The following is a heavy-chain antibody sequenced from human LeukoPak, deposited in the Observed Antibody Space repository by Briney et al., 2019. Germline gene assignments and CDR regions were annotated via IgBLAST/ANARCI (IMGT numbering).Heavy chain of an antibody. Sequence: PGGSLRLSCAASGFTFSSYSMNWVRQAPGKGLEWVSSISSSSSYIYYADSVKGRFTISRDNAKNSLYLQMNSLRAEDTAVYYCARAGMTTVTTRYYFDYWGQGTLVAVST. V-gene: IGHV3-21*01. D-gene: IGHD4-17*01. J-gene: IGHJ4*02. CDR3: ARAGMTTVTTRYYFDY. CDR2: ISSSSSYI. CDR1: GFTFSSYS.